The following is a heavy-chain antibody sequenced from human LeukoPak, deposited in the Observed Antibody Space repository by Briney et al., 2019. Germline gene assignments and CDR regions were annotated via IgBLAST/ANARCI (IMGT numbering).Heavy chain of an antibody. CDR3: ASQRRGYSFYYYYMDV. Sequence: SETLSLTCTVSGGSISGYYWTWIRQPPGKGLEWIGYMYYNGNTNYNPSLKSRVTISVDPSKNQFSLKLTSVTTADTAVYYCASQRRGYSFYYYYMDVWGKGTTVTISS. J-gene: IGHJ6*03. CDR1: GGSISGYY. V-gene: IGHV4-59*08. CDR2: MYYNGNT. D-gene: IGHD5-18*01.